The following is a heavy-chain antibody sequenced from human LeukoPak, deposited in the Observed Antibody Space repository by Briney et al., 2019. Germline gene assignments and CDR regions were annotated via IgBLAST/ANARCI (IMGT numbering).Heavy chain of an antibody. V-gene: IGHV4-39*01. J-gene: IGHJ4*02. Sequence: SETLSLTCTVSGGSISSGGYYWGWIRQPPGKGLEWIGSMYYSGSTYYNSSLKSRVTISVDTSKKQFSLKLSSVTAADTAVYYCARHRYYYDSSGSYYFDHWGQGTLVTVSS. CDR2: MYYSGST. CDR3: ARHRYYYDSSGSYYFDH. CDR1: GGSISSGGYY. D-gene: IGHD3-22*01.